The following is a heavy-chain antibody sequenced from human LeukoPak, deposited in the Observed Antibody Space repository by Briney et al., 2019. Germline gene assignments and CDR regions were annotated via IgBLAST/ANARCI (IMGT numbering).Heavy chain of an antibody. CDR3: TTALNFDILTGLYQSIAAFDI. CDR2: ISYDGSNK. Sequence: GGSLRLSCAASGFTFSSYGMHWVRQAPGKGLEWVAVISYDGSNKYYADSVKGRFTISRDDSKNTLYLQMNSLKTEDTGVYYRTTALNFDILTGLYQSIAAFDIWGQGTLVTVSS. V-gene: IGHV3-30*03. CDR1: GFTFSSYG. D-gene: IGHD3-9*01. J-gene: IGHJ3*02.